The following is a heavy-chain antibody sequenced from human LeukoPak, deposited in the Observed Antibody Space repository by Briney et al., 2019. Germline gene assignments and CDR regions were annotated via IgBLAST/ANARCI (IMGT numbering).Heavy chain of an antibody. CDR1: GFSVSSNY. Sequence: GGSLRLSCAASGFSVSSNYMSWVRQAPGKGLEWVSLIYSGGTTYYADSVKGRFIVSRDNSKNTLYLQMSSLRAGDTAVYYCVRVYYESWGQGTLVTVSS. J-gene: IGHJ4*02. CDR3: VRVYYES. CDR2: IYSGGTT. V-gene: IGHV3-66*01.